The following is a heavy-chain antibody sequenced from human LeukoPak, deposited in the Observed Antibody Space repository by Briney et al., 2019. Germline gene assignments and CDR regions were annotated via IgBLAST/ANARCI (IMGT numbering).Heavy chain of an antibody. CDR3: AKGYCSSTSCYIDY. Sequence: PGRSLRPSCAPSGFTFADYAMHWVRPTPGRGGGSVSGIRWNSGSIGYADSVKGRFTNSRDKAKNYLYLQMNSVRDEDTALYYCAKGYCSSTSCYIDYWGQGTLVTVSS. J-gene: IGHJ4*02. D-gene: IGHD2-2*02. CDR1: GFTFADYA. V-gene: IGHV3-9*01. CDR2: IRWNSGSI.